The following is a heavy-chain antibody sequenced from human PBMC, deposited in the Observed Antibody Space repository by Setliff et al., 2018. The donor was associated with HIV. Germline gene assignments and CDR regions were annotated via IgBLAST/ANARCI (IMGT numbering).Heavy chain of an antibody. J-gene: IGHJ4*02. CDR1: GGSITGHY. CDR2: IHYSGSS. CDR3: ARGHEWLRI. D-gene: IGHD5-12*01. Sequence: SETLSLTCTVSGGSITGHYWSWIRQPPGKGLEWIGYIHYSGSSNYNPSLKSRVSISLDTSKNQFSLKVSSVNAPDTAVYFCARGHEWLRIWGQGMLVTVSS. V-gene: IGHV4-59*08.